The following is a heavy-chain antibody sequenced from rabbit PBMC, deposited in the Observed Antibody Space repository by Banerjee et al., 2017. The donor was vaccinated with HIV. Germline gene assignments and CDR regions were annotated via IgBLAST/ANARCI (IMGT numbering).Heavy chain of an antibody. D-gene: IGHD6-1*01. J-gene: IGHJ4*01. CDR2: IYAGSSGST. V-gene: IGHV1S45*01. Sequence: QQQLKETGGGLVQPGGSLTLSCKASGFDFSSYYMSWVRQAPGKGLEWIGIIYAGSSGSTYYASWAKGRFTISKTSSTTVTLQMTSLTAADTATYFCASSGVAGYDYTTTGYFKLWGPGTLVTVS. CDR1: GFDFSSYYM. CDR3: ASSGVAGYDYTTTGYFKL.